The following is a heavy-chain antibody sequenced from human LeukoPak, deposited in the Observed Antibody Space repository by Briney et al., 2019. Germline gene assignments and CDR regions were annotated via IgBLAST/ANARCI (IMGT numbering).Heavy chain of an antibody. V-gene: IGHV3-48*01. CDR3: ARDRGSSGWYEVDY. J-gene: IGHJ4*02. D-gene: IGHD6-19*01. Sequence: PGGSLRLSCAASGFTFSSYSMNWVRQAPGKGLEWVSYISSSSSTIYYADSVKGRFTISRDNAKNSLYLQMNSLRGEDTAVYYCARDRGSSGWYEVDYWGQGTLVTVSS. CDR1: GFTFSSYS. CDR2: ISSSSSTI.